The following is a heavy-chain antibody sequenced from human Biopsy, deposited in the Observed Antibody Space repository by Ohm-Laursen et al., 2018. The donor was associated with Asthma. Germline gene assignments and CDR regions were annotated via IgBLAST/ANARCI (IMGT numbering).Heavy chain of an antibody. CDR2: ISGSGGST. CDR3: AKDRDYDILTGPPGFDY. CDR1: RFTFSSYA. D-gene: IGHD3-9*01. V-gene: IGHV3-23*01. J-gene: IGHJ4*02. Sequence: SLRLSCAASRFTFSSYAMSRVRQAPGQGMKKVSAISGSGGSTYYADSVKGRFTISRDNSKNTLYLQMNSLRAEDTAVYYCAKDRDYDILTGPPGFDYWGQGTLVTVSS.